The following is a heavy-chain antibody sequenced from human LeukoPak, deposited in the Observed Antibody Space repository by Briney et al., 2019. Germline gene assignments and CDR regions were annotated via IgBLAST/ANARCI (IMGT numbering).Heavy chain of an antibody. CDR1: GVTFSDYY. CDR3: ARRRSGHLPYFDY. J-gene: IGHJ4*02. D-gene: IGHD2-15*01. Sequence: GGSLRLSCAASGVTFSDYYMSWIREAPGKGLEWVSYISSSGSTIYYADSVKGRFTISRDNAKNSLYLQMNSLRADDTAVYYCARRRSGHLPYFDYWGQGTLATVSS. CDR2: ISSSGSTI. V-gene: IGHV3-11*01.